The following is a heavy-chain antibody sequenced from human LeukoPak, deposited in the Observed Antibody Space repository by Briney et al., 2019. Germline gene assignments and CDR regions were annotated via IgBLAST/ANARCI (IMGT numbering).Heavy chain of an antibody. CDR3: AELGITMIGGV. D-gene: IGHD3-10*02. J-gene: IGHJ6*04. CDR2: ISRSGSII. CDR1: GFTFSGFY. V-gene: IGHV3-11*04. Sequence: GGSLRLSCAASGFTFSGFYMTWIRQAPGKGLEWVSYISRSGSIIYYTDSVKGRFTISRDNAKNSLSLQMNSLRAEDTAVYYCAELGITMIGGVWGKGTTVTISS.